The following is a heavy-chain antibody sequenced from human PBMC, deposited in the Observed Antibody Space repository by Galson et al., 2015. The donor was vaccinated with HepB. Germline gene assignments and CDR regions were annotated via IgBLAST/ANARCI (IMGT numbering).Heavy chain of an antibody. D-gene: IGHD5-18*01. CDR3: ARALIRGYSYGSLDP. Sequence: SVKVSCKASGGTFSRYAISWVRQAPGQGLEWMGGIIPIFNTANYAQKFQGRVTITADESTSTAYMELSSLRSEDTAIYYCARALIRGYSYGSLDPWGQGTLVTVSS. CDR2: IIPIFNTA. CDR1: GGTFSRYA. V-gene: IGHV1-69*13. J-gene: IGHJ5*02.